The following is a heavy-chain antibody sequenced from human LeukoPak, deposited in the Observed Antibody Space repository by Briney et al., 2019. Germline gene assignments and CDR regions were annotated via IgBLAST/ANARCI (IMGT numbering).Heavy chain of an antibody. CDR1: GGSISSSSHH. J-gene: IGHJ4*02. CDR3: ARHFQQWLGYFDF. Sequence: SETLSLTRTVSGGSISSSSHHWGWIRQPPGKGLEWIGSIHFSGTTHYNPSLKSRVTTSVDTSKNQFSLKLTSVTAADTAVYYCARHFQQWLGYFDFWGQGTLVTVSS. CDR2: IHFSGTT. V-gene: IGHV4-39*01. D-gene: IGHD6-19*01.